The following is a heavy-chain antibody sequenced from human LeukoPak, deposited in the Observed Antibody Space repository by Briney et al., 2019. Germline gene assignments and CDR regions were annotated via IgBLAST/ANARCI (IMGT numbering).Heavy chain of an antibody. CDR3: AKDVISSWPPKMFDY. J-gene: IGHJ4*02. D-gene: IGHD6-13*01. Sequence: ETLSLTCTVSGGSISSSSYYWGWIRQPPGKGLEWVSAISGSGGSTYYADSVKGRFTISRDNSKNTLYLQMNSLRAEDTAVYYCAKDVISSWPPKMFDYWGQGTLVTVSS. CDR1: GGSISSSSYY. CDR2: ISGSGGST. V-gene: IGHV3-23*01.